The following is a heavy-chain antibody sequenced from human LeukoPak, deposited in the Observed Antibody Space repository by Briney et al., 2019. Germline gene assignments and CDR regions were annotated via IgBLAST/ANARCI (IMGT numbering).Heavy chain of an antibody. CDR2: ISSSSSTI. Sequence: GGSLRLSCAASGFTFSTYSMNWVRQAPGEGLEWVSYISSSSSTIYYADSVKGRFTISRDNAKNSLYLQMNSLRDEDTAVYYCARGSPGGVAVLAFDIWGQGTVVTVSS. CDR3: ARGSPGGVAVLAFDI. V-gene: IGHV3-48*02. D-gene: IGHD2-8*01. CDR1: GFTFSTYS. J-gene: IGHJ3*02.